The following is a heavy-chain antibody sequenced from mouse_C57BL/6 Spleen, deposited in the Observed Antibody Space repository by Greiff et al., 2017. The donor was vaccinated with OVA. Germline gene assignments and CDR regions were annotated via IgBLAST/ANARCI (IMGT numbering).Heavy chain of an antibody. CDR1: GYTFTDYE. Sequence: QVQLQQSGAELVRPGASVTLSCKASGYTFTDYEMHWVKQTPVHGLEWIGAIDPETGGTAYNQKFKGKAILTADKSSCTAYMELRSLTSEDSAVYYCTRQQKFAYWGQGTLVTVSA. V-gene: IGHV1-15*01. J-gene: IGHJ3*01. CDR3: TRQQKFAY. CDR2: IDPETGGT.